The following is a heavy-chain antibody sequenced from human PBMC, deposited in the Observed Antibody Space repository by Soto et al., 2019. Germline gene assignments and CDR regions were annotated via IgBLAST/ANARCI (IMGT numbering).Heavy chain of an antibody. CDR2: IIPIFGTA. CDR3: ARGYCTNGVCSRGNYYYYYGMDV. J-gene: IGHJ6*02. Sequence: SVNVSCKASVGTFSRYAISWVRQAPGKGLEWMGGIIPIFGTANYAQKFQGRVTITADESTSTAYMELSSLRSEDTAVYYCARGYCTNGVCSRGNYYYYYGMDVWGQGTTVTVSS. CDR1: VGTFSRYA. V-gene: IGHV1-69*13. D-gene: IGHD2-8*01.